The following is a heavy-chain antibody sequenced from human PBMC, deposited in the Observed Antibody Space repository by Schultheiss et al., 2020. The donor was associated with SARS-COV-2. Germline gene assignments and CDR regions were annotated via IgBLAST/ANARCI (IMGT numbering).Heavy chain of an antibody. V-gene: IGHV3-9*01. J-gene: IGHJ4*02. CDR1: GFTFDDYA. CDR2: ISWNSGSI. Sequence: GGSLRLSCAASGFTFDDYAMHWVRQAPGKGLEWVSGISWNSGSIGYADSVKGRFTISRDNSKNTLYLQMGSLRAEDTAVYYCARAATLYSSGWYNYWGQGTLVTVSS. D-gene: IGHD6-19*01. CDR3: ARAATLYSSGWYNY.